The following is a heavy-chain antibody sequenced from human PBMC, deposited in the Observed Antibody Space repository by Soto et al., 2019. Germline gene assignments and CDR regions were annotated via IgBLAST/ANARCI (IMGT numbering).Heavy chain of an antibody. CDR3: ARVTYYYGSGRHFNARRDPRLFDY. D-gene: IGHD3-10*01. J-gene: IGHJ4*02. CDR2: IYYSGST. CDR1: GGSISSGGYY. Sequence: QVQLQESGPGLVKPSQTLSLTCTVSGGSISSGGYYWSWIRQHPGKGLEWIGYIYYSGSTYYNPSLKSRVTISVDTSKNQFSLKLSSVTAADTAVYYCARVTYYYGSGRHFNARRDPRLFDYWGQGTLVTVSS. V-gene: IGHV4-31*03.